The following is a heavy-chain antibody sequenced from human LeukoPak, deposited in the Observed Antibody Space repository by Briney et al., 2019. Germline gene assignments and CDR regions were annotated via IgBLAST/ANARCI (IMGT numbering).Heavy chain of an antibody. D-gene: IGHD6-19*01. CDR3: ARRGRIALAA. CDR1: GGSFSGYY. CDR2: INHSGST. V-gene: IGHV4-34*01. Sequence: SETLSLTCAVYGGSFSGYYWSWIRQPPGKGLEWIGEINHSGSTNYNPSLKSRVTISVDTSKNQFSLKLSSVTAADTAVYYCARRGRIALAAWGQGTLVTVSS. J-gene: IGHJ4*02.